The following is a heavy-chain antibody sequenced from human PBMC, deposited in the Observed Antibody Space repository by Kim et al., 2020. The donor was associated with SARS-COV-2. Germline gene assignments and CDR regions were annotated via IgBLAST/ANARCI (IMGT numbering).Heavy chain of an antibody. D-gene: IGHD6-19*01. J-gene: IGHJ3*02. V-gene: IGHV3-21*01. CDR2: ISSSSSYI. Sequence: GGSLRLSCAASGFTFSSYSMNWVRQAPGKGLEWVSSISSSSSYIYYADSVKGRFTISRDNAKNSLYLQMNSLRAEDTAVYYCARKARYSSGWYFGSAFDIWGQGTMVTVSS. CDR1: GFTFSSYS. CDR3: ARKARYSSGWYFGSAFDI.